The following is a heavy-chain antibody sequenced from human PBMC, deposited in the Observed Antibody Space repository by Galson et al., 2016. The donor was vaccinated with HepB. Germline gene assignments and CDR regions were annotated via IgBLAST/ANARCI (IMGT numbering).Heavy chain of an antibody. CDR1: GFIFSRFG. CDR2: IRYDGSEK. J-gene: IGHJ4*02. V-gene: IGHV3-33*01. D-gene: IGHD5-18*01. Sequence: SLRLSCATSGFIFSRFGMHWVRQAPGKGLEWVAVIRYDGSEKYYADSVKGRFTISRDNSKNTLFLQLNSLTAADTAVYYCARDGYNHVPLDYWGPGTLVTVSS. CDR3: ARDGYNHVPLDY.